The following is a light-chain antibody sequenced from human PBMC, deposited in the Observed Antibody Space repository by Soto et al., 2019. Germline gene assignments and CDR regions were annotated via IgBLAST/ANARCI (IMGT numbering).Light chain of an antibody. J-gene: IGLJ2*01. V-gene: IGLV2-14*01. CDR3: SSYTRRNTLT. CDR2: EVT. Sequence: QSALTQRASVSGSPGQSLTISCTGTSSDVGGYNFVSWYQQYPGKAPKLIIYEVTDRPSGVSNHFSGSKSGSTASLTISGLQAEDEADYYCSSYTRRNTLTFGGGTKLIVL. CDR1: SSDVGGYNF.